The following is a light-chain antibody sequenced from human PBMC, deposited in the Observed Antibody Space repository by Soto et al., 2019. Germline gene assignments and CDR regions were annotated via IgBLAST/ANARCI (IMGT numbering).Light chain of an antibody. V-gene: IGKV1-39*01. CDR3: QQSDTTPWT. Sequence: DIQMTQSPSSLSASVGDRVTITCRASQSIRRNLDWYQQKPGQAPNLLIFAASNLQSGVPSRFSGSGSGTDFTLTISSLQLEDFATYYCQQSDTTPWTFGQGTKVDIK. J-gene: IGKJ1*01. CDR1: QSIRRN. CDR2: AAS.